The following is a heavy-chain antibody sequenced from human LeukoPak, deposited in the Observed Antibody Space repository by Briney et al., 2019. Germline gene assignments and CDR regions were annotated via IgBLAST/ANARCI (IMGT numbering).Heavy chain of an antibody. V-gene: IGHV3-11*04. CDR1: GFTFSDYY. Sequence: GGSLRLSCAASGFTFSDYYMSWIRQAPGKGLEWVSSINNVGSHIYYAGSVKGRFTISRDNAKNSLYLQMNSLRAEDTAVYYCARDCSSTTCYRNGFDPWGQGTLVTVSS. D-gene: IGHD2-2*02. CDR3: ARDCSSTTCYRNGFDP. CDR2: INNVGSHI. J-gene: IGHJ5*02.